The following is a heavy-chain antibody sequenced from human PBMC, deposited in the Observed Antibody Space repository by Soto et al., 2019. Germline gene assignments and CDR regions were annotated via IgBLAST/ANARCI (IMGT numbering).Heavy chain of an antibody. CDR2: IRFDGTNI. D-gene: IGHD3-3*01. J-gene: IGHJ4*02. V-gene: IGHV3-33*01. CDR3: ARDGVGGTVFVGYLDY. Sequence: QVQLVESGGGVVQPGRSLRLSCAASGIIFNGFGMHWVRQAPGKGLEWVAIIRFDGTNIHYADSVKGRFTISRDNSKNTLYLQMNSLRDEDTAVYYWARDGVGGTVFVGYLDYWGQGALVTVSS. CDR1: GIIFNGFG.